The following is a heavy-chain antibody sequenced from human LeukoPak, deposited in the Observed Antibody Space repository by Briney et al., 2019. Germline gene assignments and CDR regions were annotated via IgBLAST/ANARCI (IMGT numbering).Heavy chain of an antibody. D-gene: IGHD3-9*01. CDR3: ARYLTGGAFDI. CDR1: GGSISSYY. Sequence: SETLSLTCTVSGGSISSYYWSWIRQPPGKGLEWIGYIYYSGSTNYNPSLKSRVTISVDTSKNQFSLKLSSVTAADTAVYYCARYLTGGAFDIWGQGQWSPSLQ. V-gene: IGHV4-59*08. J-gene: IGHJ3*02. CDR2: IYYSGST.